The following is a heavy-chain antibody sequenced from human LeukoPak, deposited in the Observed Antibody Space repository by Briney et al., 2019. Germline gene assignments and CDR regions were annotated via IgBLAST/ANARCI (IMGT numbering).Heavy chain of an antibody. D-gene: IGHD3-9*01. CDR1: GGSISSNY. Sequence: PSETLSLTCAVSGGSISSNYWSWIRKPAGKGLEWFGRIYTSVSTHYNPSLKSPVPMSVDTSKNQFSPKLSSVTAADTGVYYCARGHYDILTGYYSGDYWGQGTLVTVSS. J-gene: IGHJ4*02. V-gene: IGHV4-4*07. CDR2: IYTSVST. CDR3: ARGHYDILTGYYSGDY.